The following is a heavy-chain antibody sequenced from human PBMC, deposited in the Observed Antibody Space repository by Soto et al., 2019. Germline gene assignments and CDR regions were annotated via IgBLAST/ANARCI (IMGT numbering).Heavy chain of an antibody. CDR2: IRSSSSYI. J-gene: IGHJ3*02. CDR3: ARGDDIAYAFDI. CDR1: GFTFSSYS. V-gene: IGHV3-21*01. Sequence: EVQLVESGGGLVKPGGSLRLSCAASGFTFSSYSMNWVRQAPGKGLEWVSSIRSSSSYIYYADSVKGRFTISRDNAKNSLYLQMNSLRAEDTAVYYGARGDDIAYAFDIWGQGTMVTVSS. D-gene: IGHD3-9*01.